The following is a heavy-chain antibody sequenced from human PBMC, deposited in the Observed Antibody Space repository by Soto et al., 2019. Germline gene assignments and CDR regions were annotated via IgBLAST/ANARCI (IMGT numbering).Heavy chain of an antibody. J-gene: IGHJ4*02. CDR2: IYYSGST. V-gene: IGHV4-39*01. CDR1: GGSISSSSHY. CDR3: GRQDEGDDFWRGYPGFFDW. D-gene: IGHD3-3*01. Sequence: PSETLSLTCTVSGGSISSSSHYWGWIRQPPGKGLEWIGSIYYSGSTYYNPSLKSRVTTSVDTSKNQFSLRLSSVTAADTAVYYCGRQDEGDDFWRGYPGFFDWWGQGTLVTVS.